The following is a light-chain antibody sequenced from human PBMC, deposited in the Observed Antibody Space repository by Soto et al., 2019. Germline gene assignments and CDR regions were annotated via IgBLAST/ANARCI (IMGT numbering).Light chain of an antibody. V-gene: IGLV1-51*01. CDR2: DNN. CDR1: SSNIGNNY. CDR3: ATWDGSLPGEV. Sequence: QSVLTQSPSVSAAPGQKVTISCSGSSSNIGNNYVSWYQQVPGTAPKLLIYDNNKRPSGIPDRFSGSKSGTSGILDITGLQTGDEADYYCATWDGSLPGEVFGGGTKLTVL. J-gene: IGLJ2*01.